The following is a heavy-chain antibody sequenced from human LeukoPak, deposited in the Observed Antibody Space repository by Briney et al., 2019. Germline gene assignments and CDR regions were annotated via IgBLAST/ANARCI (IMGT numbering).Heavy chain of an antibody. V-gene: IGHV3-23*01. D-gene: IGHD3-3*01. CDR1: GFTFSSYA. CDR3: ANHLVYDFWSGYYFDY. CDR2: ISGSGGST. J-gene: IGHJ4*02. Sequence: PGGSLRLSCAASGFTFSSYAMSWVRQAPGKGLEWVSAISGSGGSTYYADSVKGRFTISRDNSKNTLYLQMNSLRAEDTAVYYCANHLVYDFWSGYYFDYWGQGTLVTVSS.